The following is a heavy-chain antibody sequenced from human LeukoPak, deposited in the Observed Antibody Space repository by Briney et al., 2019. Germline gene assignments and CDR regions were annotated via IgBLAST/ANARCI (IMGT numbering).Heavy chain of an antibody. CDR3: ATYMGELSLAY. V-gene: IGHV1-18*01. CDR1: GYTFTSYG. CDR2: ISAYNGNT. J-gene: IGHJ4*02. Sequence: ASVKVSCKASGYTFTSYGISWVRQAPGQGLEWMGWISAYNGNTNYAQKLKGRFTITTDTSTSTAYMELRSLRSDDTAVYYCATYMGELSLAYWGQGTLVTVSS. D-gene: IGHD3-16*02.